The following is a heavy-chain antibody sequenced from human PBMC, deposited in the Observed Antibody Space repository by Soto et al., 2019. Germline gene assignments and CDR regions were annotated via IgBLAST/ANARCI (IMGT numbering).Heavy chain of an antibody. J-gene: IGHJ5*01. V-gene: IGHV4-39*01. CDR2: VYHNGGA. Sequence: QVHLQESGPGLVKPSETLSLTCTVSGVSIHNSHSFWAWIRQPTGKGLQFIASVYHNGGAHYNSSLKSRVTISVDTANKQVSLRMRSLTAADTAFYYCGRVVEGATRHTDPDSWGQGTLVTVSS. CDR1: GVSIHNSHSF. CDR3: GRVVEGATRHTDPDS. D-gene: IGHD2-21*01.